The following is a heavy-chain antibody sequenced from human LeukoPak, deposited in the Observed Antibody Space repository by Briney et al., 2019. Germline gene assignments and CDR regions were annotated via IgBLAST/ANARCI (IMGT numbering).Heavy chain of an antibody. CDR3: ARTSLHYFGSGSYSLDVFDI. Sequence: PGGSLRLSCSASGFTFSSYGMHWVRQAPGKGLEWVAVISYDGSNKYYADSVKGRFTISRDNSKNTLYLQMNSLRADDTAVYFCARTSLHYFGSGSYSLDVFDIWGQGTMVTVSS. D-gene: IGHD3-10*01. J-gene: IGHJ3*02. V-gene: IGHV3-30*03. CDR1: GFTFSSYG. CDR2: ISYDGSNK.